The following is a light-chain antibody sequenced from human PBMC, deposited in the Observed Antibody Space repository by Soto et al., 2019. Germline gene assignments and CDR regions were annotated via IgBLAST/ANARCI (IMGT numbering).Light chain of an antibody. Sequence: DIPMTQSPSTLSASVGDRVTITCRASQSISSWLAWYQQKPGKAPKLLIYKASSLESGVPSRFSGSGSGTEFTLTISSLQPDDFATYYCQQYSSFSWTFGQGTKVEI. V-gene: IGKV1-5*03. CDR3: QQYSSFSWT. CDR2: KAS. J-gene: IGKJ1*01. CDR1: QSISSW.